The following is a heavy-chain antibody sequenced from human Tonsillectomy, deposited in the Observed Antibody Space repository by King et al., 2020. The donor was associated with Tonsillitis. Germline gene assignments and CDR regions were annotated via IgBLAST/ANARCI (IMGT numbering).Heavy chain of an antibody. D-gene: IGHD6-19*01. CDR1: GFTFSDYY. J-gene: IGHJ4*02. CDR2: IRSSGITL. V-gene: IGHV3-11*01. Sequence: VQLVESGGGLVQPGGSLRLSCAASGFTFSDYYMSWVRQAPGKGLEWVSYIRSSGITLYYADSVRGRFTISRDHAQNSLYLQMNSLIAEDTAVYYCARTKTRAVVGMDMLDDWGQGTLVAVCS. CDR3: ARTKTRAVVGMDMLDD.